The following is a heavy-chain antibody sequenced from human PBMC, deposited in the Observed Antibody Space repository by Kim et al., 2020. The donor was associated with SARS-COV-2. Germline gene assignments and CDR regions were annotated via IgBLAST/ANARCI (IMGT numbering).Heavy chain of an antibody. CDR3: ARPRGSGSYFDN. D-gene: IGHD1-26*01. Sequence: FADSVKGRFTISRDTSKNTLYLQMDRLRVEDTALYYCARPRGSGSYFDNWGQGTLVTVSS. V-gene: IGHV3-30*14. J-gene: IGHJ4*02.